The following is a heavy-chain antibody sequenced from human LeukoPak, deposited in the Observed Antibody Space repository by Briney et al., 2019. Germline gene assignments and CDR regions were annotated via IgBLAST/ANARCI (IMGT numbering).Heavy chain of an antibody. J-gene: IGHJ4*02. V-gene: IGHV3-48*03. CDR1: GFTFSSYE. CDR2: ISSSGSTI. CDR3: ARGDSSSWYSNFDY. Sequence: GGSLRLSCAASGFTFSSYEMNWVRQAPGKGLEWVSYISSSGSTIYYADSVKGRFTISRDNAKNSLYLQMNSLRAEDTAVYYCARGDSSSWYSNFDYWGQGTLVTVSS. D-gene: IGHD6-13*01.